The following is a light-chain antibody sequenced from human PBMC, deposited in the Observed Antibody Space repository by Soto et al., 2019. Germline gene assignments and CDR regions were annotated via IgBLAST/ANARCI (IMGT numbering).Light chain of an antibody. Sequence: EIVLTQSTGTLSLSPGERATLSCRASQSVSSSYLAWYQQKPGQAPRLLIYGASSRATGISDRFSGSGSGTFFTLTSSRLEPEDFAAYYCQQYGSSPLFTLGPGTKVDIK. CDR3: QQYGSSPLFT. J-gene: IGKJ3*01. V-gene: IGKV3-20*01. CDR2: GAS. CDR1: QSVSSSY.